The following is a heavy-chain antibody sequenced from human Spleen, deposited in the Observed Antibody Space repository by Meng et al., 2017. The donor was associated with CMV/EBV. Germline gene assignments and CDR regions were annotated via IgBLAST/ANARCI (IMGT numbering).Heavy chain of an antibody. Sequence: ASVKVSCKASGGTFSSYGLNWVRQAPGQGLEWMGWINTYNGNTYYAQRFQGRVTMTADTSTTTAYMELRSLRSDDTAIYYCAREQVGPGWFDPWGQGTLVTVSS. V-gene: IGHV1-18*01. J-gene: IGHJ5*02. CDR2: INTYNGNT. CDR1: GGTFSSYG. CDR3: AREQVGPGWFDP.